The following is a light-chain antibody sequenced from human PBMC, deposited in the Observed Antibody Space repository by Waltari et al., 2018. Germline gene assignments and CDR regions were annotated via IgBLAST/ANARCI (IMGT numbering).Light chain of an antibody. CDR2: GAS. CDR1: LSVSSN. V-gene: IGKV3-15*01. CDR3: QQYNNWPST. Sequence: EIVMTQSPATLSVSPGERATLSCRASLSVSSNLAWYQQKPGQAPRRLIYGASTRATGIPDRFSGSGSGTEFTLTISSLQSEDFAVYYCQQYNNWPSTFGQGTKLEIK. J-gene: IGKJ2*02.